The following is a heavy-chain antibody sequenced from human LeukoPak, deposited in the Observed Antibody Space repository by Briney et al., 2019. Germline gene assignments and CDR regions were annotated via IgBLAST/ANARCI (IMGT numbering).Heavy chain of an antibody. J-gene: IGHJ4*02. CDR3: ARGGLDYYDSSGYHDY. CDR2: INPNSGGT. Sequence: ASVKVSCKASGYTFTGYYMHWVRQAPGQGLEWMGWINPNSGGTNYAQKLQGRVTMTRDTSISTAYMELSRLRSDDTAVYYCARGGLDYYDSSGYHDYWGQGTLVTVSS. V-gene: IGHV1-2*02. D-gene: IGHD3-22*01. CDR1: GYTFTGYY.